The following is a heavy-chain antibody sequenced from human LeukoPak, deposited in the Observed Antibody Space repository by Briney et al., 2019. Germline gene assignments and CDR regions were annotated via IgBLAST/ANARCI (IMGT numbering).Heavy chain of an antibody. D-gene: IGHD6-25*01. CDR1: GYTFTSYG. CDR3: GRHDGGSGWPWLGIDY. J-gene: IGHJ4*02. Sequence: ASVKVSCKASGYTFTSYGISWVRQAPGQGLEWMGWVSAYNGNKNYAQKFQGRVTMTTDTPTSTVYMELRSLRSDDTAVYYCGRHDGGSGWPWLGIDYWGQGTLVTVSS. V-gene: IGHV1-18*01. CDR2: VSAYNGNK.